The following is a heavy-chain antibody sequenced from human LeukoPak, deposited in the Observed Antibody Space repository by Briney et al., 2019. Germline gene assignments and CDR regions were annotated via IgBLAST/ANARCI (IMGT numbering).Heavy chain of an antibody. J-gene: IGHJ4*02. V-gene: IGHV1-46*01. CDR3: ARDLDTDMVTADY. CDR2: INPSGGST. Sequence: ASVKVSCKASGYTFTSYYMHWLRQAPRQGLEWMGIINPSGGSTSYAQKFQGRVTMTRDTSISTAYMELSRLRSDDTAVYYCARDLDTDMVTADYWGQGTLVTVSS. D-gene: IGHD5-18*01. CDR1: GYTFTSYY.